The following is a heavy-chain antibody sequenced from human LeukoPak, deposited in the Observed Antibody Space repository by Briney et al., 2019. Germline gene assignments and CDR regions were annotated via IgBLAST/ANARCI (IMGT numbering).Heavy chain of an antibody. CDR3: TRDSIVATIFSDY. J-gene: IGHJ4*02. V-gene: IGHV3-49*04. D-gene: IGHD5-12*01. Sequence: GGSLRLSSTAPGFTFGDNAMSWVRQAPGKGLEWVGFIRSKAYGGTTEYAASVTGRFTISRDDSKSIAYLQMNSLKTEDTAVYYCTRDSIVATIFSDYWGQGTLVTVSS. CDR1: GFTFGDNA. CDR2: IRSKAYGGTT.